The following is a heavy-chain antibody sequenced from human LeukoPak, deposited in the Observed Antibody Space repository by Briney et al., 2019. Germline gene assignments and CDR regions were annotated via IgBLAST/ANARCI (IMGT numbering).Heavy chain of an antibody. CDR3: AKDSSTWGNLAGHFDS. V-gene: IGHV4-4*07. CDR2: FYASGTT. J-gene: IGHJ4*02. CDR1: GGSLVSHY. D-gene: IGHD6-13*01. Sequence: PSETLSLTCTVSGGSLVSHYWNWIRQPAGRGLEWIGRFYASGTTNTSPSLKSRVTMSVDTSKNQFSLKLSSVTAADTAVYYCAKDSSTWGNLAGHFDSWGQGTLVTVSS.